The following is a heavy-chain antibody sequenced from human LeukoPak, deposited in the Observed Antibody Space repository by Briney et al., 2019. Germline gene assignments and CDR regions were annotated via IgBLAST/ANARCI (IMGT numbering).Heavy chain of an antibody. CDR1: GYTITGYY. V-gene: IGHV1-8*02. J-gene: IGHJ4*02. Sequence: ASVKVSCKASGYTITGYYMHWVRQATGQGLEWMGWMNPNSGNTGYAQQFQGRVTMTRNTSISTAYMELSSLISEDTAVYYCARGRLMYSSSWSPPDYWGQGTLVTVSS. D-gene: IGHD6-13*01. CDR3: ARGRLMYSSSWSPPDY. CDR2: MNPNSGNT.